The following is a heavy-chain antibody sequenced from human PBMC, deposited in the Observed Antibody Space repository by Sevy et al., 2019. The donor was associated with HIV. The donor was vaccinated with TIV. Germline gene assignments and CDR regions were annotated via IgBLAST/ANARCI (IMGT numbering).Heavy chain of an antibody. D-gene: IGHD3-10*01. Sequence: GGSLRLSCVTSGFTFRTSGMHWVRQSPGKGLEWMAIISYDEAHKNYADSVRGRFSISKDNSKNTLYLQMSSLKTEDTAVYYCAKDYSAGITFVRGAYRARGDYFDYWGQGTQVTVSS. CDR2: ISYDEAHK. CDR1: GFTFRTSG. J-gene: IGHJ4*02. CDR3: AKDYSAGITFVRGAYRARGDYFDY. V-gene: IGHV3-30*18.